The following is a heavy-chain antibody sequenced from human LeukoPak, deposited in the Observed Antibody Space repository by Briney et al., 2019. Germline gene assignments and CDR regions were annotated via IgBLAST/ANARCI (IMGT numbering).Heavy chain of an antibody. V-gene: IGHV3-9*01. D-gene: IGHD2-15*01. CDR3: AKGYAATYYYYYGVDV. CDR1: GFTFDDYA. Sequence: GGSLRLSCAASGFTFDDYAMHWVRQAPGKGLEWVSGISWDSGSIGYADSVKGRFTISRDNSKNTLYLQMDTLRAEDTAVYYCAKGYAATYYYYYGVDVWGQGTTVTVSS. CDR2: ISWDSGSI. J-gene: IGHJ6*02.